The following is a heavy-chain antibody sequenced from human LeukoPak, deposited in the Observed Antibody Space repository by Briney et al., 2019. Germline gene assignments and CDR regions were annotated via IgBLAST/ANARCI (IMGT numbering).Heavy chain of an antibody. J-gene: IGHJ4*02. CDR1: GGTFSSYA. CDR3: ARSGVLLWFGDQEKATFDY. D-gene: IGHD3-10*01. V-gene: IGHV1-69*05. CDR2: IIPIFGTA. Sequence: SVKVSCEASGGTFSSYAISWVRQAPGQGLEWMGGIIPIFGTANYAQKFQGRVTITTDESTSTAYMELSSLRSEDTAVYYCARSGVLLWFGDQEKATFDYWGQGTLVTVSS.